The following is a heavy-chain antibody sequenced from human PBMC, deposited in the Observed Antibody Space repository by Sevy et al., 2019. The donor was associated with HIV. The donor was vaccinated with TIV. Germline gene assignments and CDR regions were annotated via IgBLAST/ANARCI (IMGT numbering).Heavy chain of an antibody. V-gene: IGHV3-21*01. CDR1: GITFSTSV. CDR2: ISGATYDT. J-gene: IGHJ3*02. D-gene: IGHD2-2*01. CDR3: TSASLLGYCSTTSCYYAFDI. Sequence: GGSLRLSCNASGITFSTSVMNWVRQSPDRGLEWVSSISGATYDTQYADSMRGRFIVSRDNAKNSLFLEMNSLTVEDTAVYYCTSASLLGYCSTTSCYYAFDIWGPGTVVTVSS.